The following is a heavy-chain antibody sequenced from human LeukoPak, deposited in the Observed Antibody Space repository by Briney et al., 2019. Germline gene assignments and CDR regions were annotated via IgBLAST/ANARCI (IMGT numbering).Heavy chain of an antibody. Sequence: GSSVKVSCKASGGTFSSYAISWVRQAPGQGLEWMGGIIPIFGTANYAQKFQGRVTITADKSTSTAYMELSSLRSEDTAVYYCARAGSRDGYNLGDAFDIWGQGTMVTVSS. CDR3: ARAGSRDGYNLGDAFDI. D-gene: IGHD5-24*01. CDR1: GGTFSSYA. CDR2: IIPIFGTA. J-gene: IGHJ3*02. V-gene: IGHV1-69*06.